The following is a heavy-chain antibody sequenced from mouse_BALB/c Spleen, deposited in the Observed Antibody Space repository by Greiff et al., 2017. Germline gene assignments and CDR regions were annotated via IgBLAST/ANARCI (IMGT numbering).Heavy chain of an antibody. J-gene: IGHJ4*01. V-gene: IGHV5-17*02. CDR2: ISSGSSTI. Sequence: EVQRVESGGGLVQPGGSRKLSCAASGFTFSSFGMHWVRQASEKGLEWVAYISSGSSTIYYADTVKGRFTISRDNPKNTLFLQMTSLRSEDTAMYYCARVHYYGSSWVYAMDYWGQGTSVTVSS. D-gene: IGHD1-1*01. CDR3: ARVHYYGSSWVYAMDY. CDR1: GFTFSSFG.